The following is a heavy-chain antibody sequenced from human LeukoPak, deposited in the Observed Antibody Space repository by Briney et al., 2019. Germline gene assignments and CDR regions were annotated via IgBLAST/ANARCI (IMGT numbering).Heavy chain of an antibody. Sequence: ASVKVSCKASGVTLRDYAITWVRQAPGQGLEWMGGIIPSFGATDYAQKFQGRVTITMDESTSTGYMDLSSLRHEDTAVYFCARGAPSGYGRAGAWAGLYYMDVWGKGTTVTVSS. J-gene: IGHJ6*03. CDR1: GVTLRDYA. V-gene: IGHV1-69*05. CDR2: IIPSFGAT. D-gene: IGHD5-12*01. CDR3: ARGAPSGYGRAGAWAGLYYMDV.